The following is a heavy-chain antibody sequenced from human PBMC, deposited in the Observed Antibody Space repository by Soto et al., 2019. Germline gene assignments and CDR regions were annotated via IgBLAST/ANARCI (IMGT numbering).Heavy chain of an antibody. CDR3: AKAHNREQPRTHFDY. V-gene: IGHV3-9*01. Sequence: GGSLRLSCAASGFTFDDYAMHWVRQAPGKGLEWVSGISWNSGSIGYADSVKGRFTISRDNAKNSLYLQMNSLRAEDTALYYCAKAHNREQPRTHFDYWGQGTLVTVSS. CDR2: ISWNSGSI. CDR1: GFTFDDYA. J-gene: IGHJ4*02. D-gene: IGHD1-26*01.